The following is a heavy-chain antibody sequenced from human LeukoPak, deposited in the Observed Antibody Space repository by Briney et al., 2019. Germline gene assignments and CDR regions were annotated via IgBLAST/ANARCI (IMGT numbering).Heavy chain of an antibody. V-gene: IGHV3-53*01. Sequence: GGSLRLSCAASGFTVSSNYMSWVRQAPGKGLEWVSVIYSGGSTYYADSVKGRFTISRDNSKNTLYLQMNSLRAEDTAVYYCARDRRDSGWYFYYWGQGTLVTVSS. J-gene: IGHJ4*02. CDR2: IYSGGST. CDR1: GFTVSSNY. D-gene: IGHD6-19*01. CDR3: ARDRRDSGWYFYY.